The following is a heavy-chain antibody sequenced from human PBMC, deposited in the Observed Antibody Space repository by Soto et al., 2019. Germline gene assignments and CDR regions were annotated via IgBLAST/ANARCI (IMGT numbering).Heavy chain of an antibody. CDR1: GGTFSSYA. Sequence: QVQLVQSGAEVKKPGSSVKVSCKASGGTFSSYAIRWVRQAPGQGLEWMGGIITIFGTANYAQKFQCRVTITADESTSTAYMELSSLRSEDTAVYYCARGLEDSERGIGNTYSSGWYGRGYYGRDVLGQGTTVTVSS. D-gene: IGHD6-19*01. V-gene: IGHV1-69*12. CDR2: IITIFGTA. CDR3: ARGLEDSERGIGNTYSSGWYGRGYYGRDV. J-gene: IGHJ6*02.